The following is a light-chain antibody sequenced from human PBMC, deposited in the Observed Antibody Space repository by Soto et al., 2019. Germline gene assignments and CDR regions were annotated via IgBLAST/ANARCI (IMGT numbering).Light chain of an antibody. CDR2: SAS. CDR1: QSISDR. Sequence: VGVTLSPGTLSVSPGERATLSCRASQSISDRLAWYHQRPGQAPRLLIYSASARATGVPARFSGSGSGTEFTLTISSLQSEDFGVYYCQQYDYWWTFGQGTKVDIK. J-gene: IGKJ1*01. V-gene: IGKV3-15*01. CDR3: QQYDYWWT.